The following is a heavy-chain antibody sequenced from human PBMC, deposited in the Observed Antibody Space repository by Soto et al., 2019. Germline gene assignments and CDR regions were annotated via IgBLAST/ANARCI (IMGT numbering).Heavy chain of an antibody. CDR2: INPSGGST. CDR3: ARDRGAGYDSSGYYLGY. CDR1: GYTFTSYY. V-gene: IGHV1-46*01. Sequence: ASVKVFCKASGYTFTSYYMHWVRQAPGQGLEWMGIINPSGGSTSYAQKFQGRVTMTRDTSTSTVYMELSSLRSEDTAVYYCARDRGAGYDSSGYYLGYWGQGTLVTVSS. D-gene: IGHD3-22*01. J-gene: IGHJ4*02.